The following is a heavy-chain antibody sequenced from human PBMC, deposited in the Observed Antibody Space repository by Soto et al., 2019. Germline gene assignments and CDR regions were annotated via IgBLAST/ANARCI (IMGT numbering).Heavy chain of an antibody. CDR1: GFTFSSYG. CDR3: ARSAMVRGVMAYLDY. D-gene: IGHD3-10*01. Sequence: QVQLVESGGGVVQPGRSLRLSCAASGFTFSSYGMHWVRQAPGKGLEWVAVIWFDGSNKYYADSVKCRFTISRDNSKNPLYLQMNSRRAEDTAVYYCARSAMVRGVMAYLDYWGQGTLVTVSS. J-gene: IGHJ4*02. CDR2: IWFDGSNK. V-gene: IGHV3-33*01.